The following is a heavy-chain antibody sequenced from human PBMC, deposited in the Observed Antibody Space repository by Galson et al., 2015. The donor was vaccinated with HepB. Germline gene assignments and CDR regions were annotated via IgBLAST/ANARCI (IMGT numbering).Heavy chain of an antibody. V-gene: IGHV1-2*02. CDR1: GYTFTGYY. CDR3: ARRLYYYDSSGYYSPYYYYYMDV. D-gene: IGHD3-22*01. J-gene: IGHJ6*03. CDR2: INPNSGGT. Sequence: SVKVSCKASGYTFTGYYMHWVRQAPGQGLEWMGWINPNSGGTNYAQKFQGRVTMTRDTSISTAYMELSRLRSDDTAVYYCARRLYYYDSSGYYSPYYYYYMDVWGKGTTVTVSS.